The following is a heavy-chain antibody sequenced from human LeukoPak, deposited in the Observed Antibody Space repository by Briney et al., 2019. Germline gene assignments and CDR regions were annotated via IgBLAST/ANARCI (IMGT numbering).Heavy chain of an antibody. CDR3: ATAKTRVFAAFDI. D-gene: IGHD3-3*01. V-gene: IGHV3-30*04. Sequence: PGGSLRLSCATSGFTFRNYVIHWVRQAPGKGLEWVAVLSDDKKAILYADSVKGRFTISRDNAKNSLYLQMNSLRAEDTAVYYCATAKTRVFAAFDIWGQGTMVTVSS. J-gene: IGHJ3*02. CDR1: GFTFRNYV. CDR2: LSDDKKAI.